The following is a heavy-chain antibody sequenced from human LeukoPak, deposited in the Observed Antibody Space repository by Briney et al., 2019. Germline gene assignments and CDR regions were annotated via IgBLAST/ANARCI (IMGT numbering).Heavy chain of an antibody. J-gene: IGHJ4*02. D-gene: IGHD1-26*01. CDR3: ARGPGRRGNDY. Sequence: ASVKVSCKASGYPFTSYDINWVRQATGQGLEWMGWMNPSSGNTGYAQKFQGRVTMTRDTSISTAYMELSSLRSEDTDVYYCARGPGRRGNDYWGQGTLVTVSS. V-gene: IGHV1-8*01. CDR2: MNPSSGNT. CDR1: GYPFTSYD.